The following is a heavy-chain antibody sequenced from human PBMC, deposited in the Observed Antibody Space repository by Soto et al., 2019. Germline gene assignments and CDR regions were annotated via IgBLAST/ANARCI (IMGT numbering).Heavy chain of an antibody. Sequence: GGSLRLSCAASGFTFSSYGMHWVRQAPGKGLEWVAVIWYDGSNKYYADSVKGRFTISRDNSKNTLYLQMNSLRAEDTAVYYCARDAAMRSGWYPDYWGQGNLVTVAS. J-gene: IGHJ4*02. CDR1: GFTFSSYG. CDR3: ARDAAMRSGWYPDY. D-gene: IGHD6-19*01. V-gene: IGHV3-33*01. CDR2: IWYDGSNK.